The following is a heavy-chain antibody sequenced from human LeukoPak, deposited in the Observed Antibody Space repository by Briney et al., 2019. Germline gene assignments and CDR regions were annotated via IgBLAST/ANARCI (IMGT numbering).Heavy chain of an antibody. CDR1: GFTFSDYY. CDR2: ISSSGSTI. V-gene: IGHV3-11*01. J-gene: IGHJ4*02. D-gene: IGHD6-19*01. CDR3: ASLLVAGVASVDY. Sequence: GGSLRLSCAASGFTFSDYYMSWIRQAPGKGLEWVSYISSSGSTIYYAGSVKGRFTISRDNAKNSLYLQMNSLRAEDTAVYYCASLLVAGVASVDYWGQGTLVTVSS.